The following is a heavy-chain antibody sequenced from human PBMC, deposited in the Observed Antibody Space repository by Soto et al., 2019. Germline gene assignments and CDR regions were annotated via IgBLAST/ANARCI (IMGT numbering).Heavy chain of an antibody. CDR2: IKHSGSS. Sequence: TSETLSLTCAVYAGSFSHYYWNWIRQSPGKGLEWIGKIKHSGSSNYNPSLRSRVSISVDMSKNQFSLRLTSVTAADTAVYYCARSKRAFAYWGQGTLVTVSS. V-gene: IGHV4-34*01. CDR3: ARSKRAFAY. J-gene: IGHJ4*02. D-gene: IGHD1-1*01. CDR1: AGSFSHYY.